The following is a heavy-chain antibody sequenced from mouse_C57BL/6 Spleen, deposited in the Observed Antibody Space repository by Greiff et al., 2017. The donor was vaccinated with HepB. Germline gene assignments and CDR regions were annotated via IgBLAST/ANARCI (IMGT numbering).Heavy chain of an antibody. CDR1: GFTFSSYA. V-gene: IGHV5-4*01. CDR3: ARGKGGYYYAMDY. CDR2: ISDGGSYT. J-gene: IGHJ4*01. D-gene: IGHD1-3*01. Sequence: EVQRVESGGGLVKPGGSLKLSCAASGFTFSSYAMSWVRQTPEKRLEWVATISDGGSYTYYPDNVKGRFTISRDNAKNNLYLQMSHLKSEDTAMYYCARGKGGYYYAMDYWGQGTSVTVSS.